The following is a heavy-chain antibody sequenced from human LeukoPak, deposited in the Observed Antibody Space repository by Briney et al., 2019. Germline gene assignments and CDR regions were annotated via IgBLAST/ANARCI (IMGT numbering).Heavy chain of an antibody. D-gene: IGHD6-19*01. V-gene: IGHV3-21*01. CDR3: ARDPLGSGLFDY. Sequence: GGSLRLSCAASGFTFSDYSMNWVRQAPGKGLEWVSSISSSSIYIYYADSLKGRFTISRDNAKNSLYLQMNSLRAEDTAVYYCARDPLGSGLFDYWGQGTLVTVSS. CDR2: ISSSSIYI. CDR1: GFTFSDYS. J-gene: IGHJ4*02.